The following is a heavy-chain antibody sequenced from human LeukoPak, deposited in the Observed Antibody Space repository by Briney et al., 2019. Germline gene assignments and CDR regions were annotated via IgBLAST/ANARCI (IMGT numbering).Heavy chain of an antibody. CDR3: ARDLPAYCSGGSCYSFAFDI. J-gene: IGHJ3*02. Sequence: SETLSLTCAVYGGSFSGYYWSWIRQPPGKGLEWIGEINHSGSTNYNPSLKSRVTISVDTSKNQFSLKLSSVTAADTAVYYCARDLPAYCSGGSCYSFAFDIWGQGTMVTVSS. CDR2: INHSGST. D-gene: IGHD2-15*01. V-gene: IGHV4-34*01. CDR1: GGSFSGYY.